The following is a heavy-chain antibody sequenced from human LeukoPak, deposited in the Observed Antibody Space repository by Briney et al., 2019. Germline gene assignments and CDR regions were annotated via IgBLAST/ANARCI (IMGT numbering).Heavy chain of an antibody. CDR3: ARAGYSSGWYGRPVYFDY. D-gene: IGHD6-19*01. CDR1: GGSFSSYY. V-gene: IGHV4-59*01. J-gene: IGHJ4*02. CDR2: IYYSGST. Sequence: SETLSLTCVVYGGSFSSYYWSWIRQPPGKGLEWIGYIYYSGSTNYNPSLKSRVTISVDTSKNQFSLKLSSVTAADTAVYYCARAGYSSGWYGRPVYFDYWGQGTLVTVSS.